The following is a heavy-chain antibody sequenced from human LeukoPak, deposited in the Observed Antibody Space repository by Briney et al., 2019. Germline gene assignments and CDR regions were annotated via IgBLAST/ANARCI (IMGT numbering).Heavy chain of an antibody. CDR3: TKGRRDGYNSGPRGDI. Sequence: GGSLRLSCAASGFTFSSYAMSWVRQAPGKGLEWVSAIIGSGVTTYYADSVKGRFTISRDNSKNTLYLQMNSLRAEDTAVYYCTKGRRDGYNSGPRGDIWGQGTMVTVSS. V-gene: IGHV3-23*01. D-gene: IGHD5-24*01. CDR2: IIGSGVTT. J-gene: IGHJ3*02. CDR1: GFTFSSYA.